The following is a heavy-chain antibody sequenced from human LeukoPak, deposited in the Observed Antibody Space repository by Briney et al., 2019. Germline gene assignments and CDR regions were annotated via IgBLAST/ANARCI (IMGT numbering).Heavy chain of an antibody. CDR3: ARWGRIRETMFAFDV. D-gene: IGHD3-10*01. CDR2: MYHSGST. Sequence: PSQTLSLTCTVSGGSISSGGYYWSCIRQPPGKGLEWIGYMYHSGSTYYIPSLKTRVTTSVDRSKNQFSLSLSSVTAADTAVYFCARWGRIRETMFAFDVWGQGTTVTVSS. V-gene: IGHV4-30-2*01. CDR1: GGSISSGGYY. J-gene: IGHJ3*01.